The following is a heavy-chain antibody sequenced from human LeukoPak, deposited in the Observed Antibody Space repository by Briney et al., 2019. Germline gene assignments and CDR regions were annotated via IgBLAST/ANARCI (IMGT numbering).Heavy chain of an antibody. Sequence: GGSLRLSCAASGFTFSSYSMNWVRQAPGKGLEWVSAISGSGGSTYYADSVKGRFTISRDNSKNTLYLQMNSLRAEDTAVYYCAKEDGYYYDSSGSDYWGQGTLVTVSS. J-gene: IGHJ4*02. CDR3: AKEDGYYYDSSGSDY. CDR1: GFTFSSYS. V-gene: IGHV3-23*01. CDR2: ISGSGGST. D-gene: IGHD3-22*01.